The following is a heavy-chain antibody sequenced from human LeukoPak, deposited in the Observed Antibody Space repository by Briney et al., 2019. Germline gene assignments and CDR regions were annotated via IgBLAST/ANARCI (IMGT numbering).Heavy chain of an antibody. V-gene: IGHV3-21*01. CDR1: GFTFSSYS. J-gene: IGHJ4*02. Sequence: PGGSLRLSCAASGFTFSSYSMNWVRQAPGKGLEWVSSISSSSSYIYYADSVKGRFTISRDNSKSTLFLQMNSLQAEDTAVYYCARDFRPHYYDSSGHFTGFWGQGTLVTVSS. CDR3: ARDFRPHYYDSSGHFTGF. CDR2: ISSSSSYI. D-gene: IGHD3-22*01.